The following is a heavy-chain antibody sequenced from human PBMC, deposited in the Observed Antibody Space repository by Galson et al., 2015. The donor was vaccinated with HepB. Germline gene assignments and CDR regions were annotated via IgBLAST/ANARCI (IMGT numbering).Heavy chain of an antibody. V-gene: IGHV7-4-1*02. D-gene: IGHD3-10*01. CDR2: INTNTGNP. Sequence: SVKVSCKASGYTFTSYAMNWVRQAPGQGLEWMGWINTNTGNPTYAQGFTGRFVFSLDTSVSTAYLQISSLKAEDTAVYYSARGPSITMVRALRHHYYYGMDVWGQGTTVTVSS. J-gene: IGHJ6*02. CDR1: GYTFTSYA. CDR3: ARGPSITMVRALRHHYYYGMDV.